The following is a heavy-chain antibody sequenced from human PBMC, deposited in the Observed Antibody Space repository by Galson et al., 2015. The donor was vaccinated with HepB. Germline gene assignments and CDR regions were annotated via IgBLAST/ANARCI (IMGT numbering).Heavy chain of an antibody. Sequence: SLRLSCAASGFTFSDYYMSWIRQAPGKGLEWVSYISSSGSTIYYADSVKGRFTISRDNAKNSLYLQMNSLRAEDTAVYYCARTYSSSWYDYYYYMDVWGKGTTVTVSS. D-gene: IGHD6-13*01. CDR2: ISSSGSTI. V-gene: IGHV3-11*01. J-gene: IGHJ6*03. CDR1: GFTFSDYY. CDR3: ARTYSSSWYDYYYYMDV.